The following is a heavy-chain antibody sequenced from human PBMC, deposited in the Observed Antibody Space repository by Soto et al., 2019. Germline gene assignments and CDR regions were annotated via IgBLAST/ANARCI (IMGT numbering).Heavy chain of an antibody. Sequence: SVTLSRTFSVSGGSISSGGYSWSWFRQPPGQGLEWIGYIYQSGSTCYTPSLKSRVTISVDRSKNQFSLKLSSVTAGDTAVYYCARVAKYSSWPGWFDRWGQGTLVTVSS. CDR1: GGSISSGGYS. J-gene: IGHJ5*02. D-gene: IGHD6-6*01. V-gene: IGHV4-30-2*01. CDR3: ARVAKYSSWPGWFDR. CDR2: IYQSGST.